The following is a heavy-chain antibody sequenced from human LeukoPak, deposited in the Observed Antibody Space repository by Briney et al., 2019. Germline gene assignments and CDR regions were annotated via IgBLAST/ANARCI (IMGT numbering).Heavy chain of an antibody. D-gene: IGHD2-15*01. Sequence: PGGSLRLSCAASGFTVSTSYMSWVRLAPGKGLEWVSVIYTGGSTYYADSVKGRFTISRDNSKNTLYPQMNSLRAEDTAVYYCARGYCSGGSCYPVWLDPWGQGTLVTVPS. CDR1: GFTVSTSY. J-gene: IGHJ5*02. CDR3: ARGYCSGGSCYPVWLDP. CDR2: IYTGGST. V-gene: IGHV3-53*01.